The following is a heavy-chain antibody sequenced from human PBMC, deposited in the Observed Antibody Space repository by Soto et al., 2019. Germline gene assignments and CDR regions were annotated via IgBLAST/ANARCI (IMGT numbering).Heavy chain of an antibody. J-gene: IGHJ4*02. CDR3: ARALDFWSAYFDY. D-gene: IGHD3-3*01. V-gene: IGHV3-30-3*01. CDR1: GFTFRSYA. Sequence: GGSLRLSCAASGFTFRSYAMHWVRQAPGTGLEWVAIISYDEIDKYYADSVKGRFTISRDNSKNTLYLQMNSLRTEDTAVYYCARALDFWSAYFDYWGQGSLVTVSS. CDR2: ISYDEIDK.